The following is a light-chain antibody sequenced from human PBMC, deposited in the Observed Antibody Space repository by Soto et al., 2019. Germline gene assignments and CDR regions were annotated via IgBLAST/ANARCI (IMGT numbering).Light chain of an antibody. V-gene: IGKV3-11*01. Sequence: EIVLTQSPATLSFSPGERATLSCRASQSVDKYLVWYQQKPGQAPRLLIYDASSRATGIPARFSGSGSGTDFSPTYPSLGPENLAVYFCRQGTNWPLIFGGG. CDR2: DAS. CDR1: QSVDKY. J-gene: IGKJ4*01. CDR3: RQGTNWPLI.